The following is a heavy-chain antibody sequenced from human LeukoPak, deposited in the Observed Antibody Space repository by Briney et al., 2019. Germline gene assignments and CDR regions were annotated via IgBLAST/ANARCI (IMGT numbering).Heavy chain of an antibody. Sequence: SETLSLTCTVSGGSISSGSYYWSWIRQPAGKGLEWIGRIYASGSTNYNPSLKSRVTISVDTSKNQFSLKLSSVTAADTAVYHCARQYSAASPIAGRPYYFDYWGQGTLVTVSS. CDR3: ARQYSAASPIAGRPYYFDY. J-gene: IGHJ4*02. V-gene: IGHV4-61*02. CDR1: GGSISSGSYY. D-gene: IGHD6-6*01. CDR2: IYASGST.